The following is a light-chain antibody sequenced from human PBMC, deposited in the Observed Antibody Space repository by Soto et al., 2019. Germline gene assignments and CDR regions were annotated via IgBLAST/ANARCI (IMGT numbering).Light chain of an antibody. J-gene: IGKJ2*02. CDR3: QQYGGSPGCT. CDR1: QSVSSSY. V-gene: IGKV3-20*01. Sequence: EIVLTQSPGTLSLSPGERATLSCRASQSVSSSYLAWYQQKPGQAPMLLIYGASSRATGIPDRFSGSGSGTDFSLTISRLEPEDFAGYYCQQYGGSPGCTFGQGTKLEIK. CDR2: GAS.